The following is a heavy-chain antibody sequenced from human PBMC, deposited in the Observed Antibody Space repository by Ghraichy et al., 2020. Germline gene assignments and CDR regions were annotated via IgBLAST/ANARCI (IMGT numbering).Heavy chain of an antibody. CDR1: GGSISSGSYY. V-gene: IGHV4-61*02. Sequence: SETLSLTCTVSGGSISSGSYYWSWIRQPAGKGLEWIGRIYTSGSTNYNPSLKSRVTISVDTSKNQFSLKLGSVTAADSAVYYCASFLCLMVYAYLDFWGHGTLVTVSS. CDR3: ASFLCLMVYAYLDF. D-gene: IGHD2-8*01. CDR2: IYTSGST. J-gene: IGHJ4*01.